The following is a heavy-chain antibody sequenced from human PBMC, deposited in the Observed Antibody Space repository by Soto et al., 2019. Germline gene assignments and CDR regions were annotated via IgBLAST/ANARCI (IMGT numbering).Heavy chain of an antibody. CDR3: ARGSYSSGWYPYYYYYGMDV. CDR1: GYTFTSYD. Sequence: RASVKVSCKASGYTFTSYDINWVRQATGQGLEWMGWMNPNSGNTGYAQKFQGRVTMTRNTSISTAYMELSSLRSEDTAVYYCARGSYSSGWYPYYYYYGMDVWGQGTTGTVSS. D-gene: IGHD6-19*01. V-gene: IGHV1-8*01. J-gene: IGHJ6*02. CDR2: MNPNSGNT.